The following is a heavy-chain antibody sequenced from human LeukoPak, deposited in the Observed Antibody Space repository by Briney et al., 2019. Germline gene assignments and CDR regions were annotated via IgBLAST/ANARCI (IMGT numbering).Heavy chain of an antibody. J-gene: IGHJ5*02. CDR2: IYYSGST. Sequence: SETLSLTCTVSGGSISSSSYYWGWIRQPPGKGLEWIGSIYYSGSTNYNPSLKSRVTISVDTSKNQFSLKLSSVTAADTAVYYCARGVHYGSGSYYNVFFARGRFDPWGQGTLVTVSS. D-gene: IGHD3-10*01. CDR3: ARGVHYGSGSYYNVFFARGRFDP. V-gene: IGHV4-39*07. CDR1: GGSISSSSYY.